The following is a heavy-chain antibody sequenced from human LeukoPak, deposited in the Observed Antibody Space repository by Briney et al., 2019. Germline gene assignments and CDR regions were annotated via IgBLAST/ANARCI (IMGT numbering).Heavy chain of an antibody. V-gene: IGHV1-2*06. CDR1: GYTFTSYY. CDR3: ARDLSSGQFDP. CDR2: INPNSGGT. Sequence: ASVKVSCKASGYTFTSYYMHWVRQAPGQGLEWMGRINPNSGGTNYAQKFQGRVTMTRDTPISTAYMELSRLRSDDTAVYYCARDLSSGQFDPWGQGTLVTVSS. D-gene: IGHD6-19*01. J-gene: IGHJ5*02.